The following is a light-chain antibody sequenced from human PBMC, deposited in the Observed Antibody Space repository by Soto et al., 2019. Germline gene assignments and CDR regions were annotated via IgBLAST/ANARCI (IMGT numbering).Light chain of an antibody. CDR1: QSVSSN. Sequence: TRSVSSFRRATXSCRASQSVSSNLAWYQQEPGQAPMLLIYGASTRATGIPARFSGSRSGPEFTLTISSLQAEDFAVYYCQEYNNWRRWTFGQGTTVEIK. CDR3: QEYNNWRRWT. J-gene: IGKJ1*01. V-gene: IGKV3-15*01. CDR2: GAS.